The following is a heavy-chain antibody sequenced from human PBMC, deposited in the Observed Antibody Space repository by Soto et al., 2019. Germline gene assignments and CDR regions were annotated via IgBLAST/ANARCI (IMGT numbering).Heavy chain of an antibody. CDR3: AKDLTQPNWGSYRPPRYYFDY. CDR2: ISGSGGST. J-gene: IGHJ4*02. CDR1: GFTFSSYA. D-gene: IGHD3-16*02. V-gene: IGHV3-23*01. Sequence: GGSLRLSCAASGFTFSSYAMSWVRQAPGKGLEWVSAISGSGGSTYYADSVKGRFTISRDNSKNTLYLQMNSLRAEDTAVYYCAKDLTQPNWGSYRPPRYYFDYWGQGTLVTVSS.